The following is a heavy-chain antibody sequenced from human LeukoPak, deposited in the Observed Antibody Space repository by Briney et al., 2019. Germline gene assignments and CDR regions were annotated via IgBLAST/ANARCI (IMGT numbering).Heavy chain of an antibody. Sequence: PGGSLRLSCAASGFTVSTNSMSWVRQAPGKGLEWVAVISYDGSNKYYADSVKGRFTISRDNSKNTLYLQMNSLRAEDTAVYYCARDPNLAAAALYYYYGMDVWGQGTTVTVSS. D-gene: IGHD6-13*01. CDR2: ISYDGSNK. J-gene: IGHJ6*02. V-gene: IGHV3-30-3*01. CDR3: ARDPNLAAAALYYYYGMDV. CDR1: GFTVSTNS.